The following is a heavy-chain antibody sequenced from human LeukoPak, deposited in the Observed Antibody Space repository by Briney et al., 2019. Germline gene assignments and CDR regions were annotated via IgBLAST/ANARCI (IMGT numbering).Heavy chain of an antibody. V-gene: IGHV4-39*01. D-gene: IGHD3-3*01. Sequence: SETLSLTCTVSGGSISSSSYYWGWIRQPPGKGLEWIGNIYYSGSTYYNPSLKSRITISVDTSKNRFSLTLSSVTAADTAVYYCARHRAYYDFWSGSINETDYWGQGTLVTVSS. J-gene: IGHJ4*02. CDR3: ARHRAYYDFWSGSINETDY. CDR1: GGSISSSSYY. CDR2: IYYSGST.